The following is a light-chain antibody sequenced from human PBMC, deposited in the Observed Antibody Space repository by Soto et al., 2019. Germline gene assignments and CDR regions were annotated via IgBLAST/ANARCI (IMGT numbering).Light chain of an antibody. J-gene: IGLJ1*01. CDR1: SSDVGGYNY. Sequence: QSALTQPASVSGSPGQSVTISCTGTSSDVGGYNYVSWYQQHPGKAPKLMIYEVSNRPSGVSNRFSGSKSGNTASLTISGLPAEDEADYYCSSSTSSNPYVFGTGTKLTVL. CDR3: SSSTSSNPYV. CDR2: EVS. V-gene: IGLV2-14*01.